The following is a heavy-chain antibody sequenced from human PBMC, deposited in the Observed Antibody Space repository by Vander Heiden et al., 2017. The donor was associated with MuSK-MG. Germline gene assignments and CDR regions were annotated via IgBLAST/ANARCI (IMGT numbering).Heavy chain of an antibody. D-gene: IGHD3-3*01. CDR2: ISSSSSYI. Sequence: EVQLVESGGGLVKTGGSLRLSCAASGFTFSSYSMNWVRQAPGKGLEWVSSISSSSSYIYYADSVKGRFTISRDNAKNSLYLQMNSLRAEDTAVYYCARKYDFWSGYHFDYWGQGTLVTVSS. J-gene: IGHJ4*02. CDR1: GFTFSSYS. V-gene: IGHV3-21*01. CDR3: ARKYDFWSGYHFDY.